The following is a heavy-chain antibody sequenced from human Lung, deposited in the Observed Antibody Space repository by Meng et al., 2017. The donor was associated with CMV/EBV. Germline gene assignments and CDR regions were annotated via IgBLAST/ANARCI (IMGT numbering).Heavy chain of an antibody. CDR2: SYYTGA. CDR3: ARMRGSGSEDY. D-gene: IGHD3-10*01. J-gene: IGHJ4*02. Sequence: CPVSGGPIKNPNYYWSWNRHQPGKGLEWLGYSYYTGAYYNPSLASRIFISLDSSSNRYSLTLRAVTAADTAHYFCARMRGSGSEDYWGPGTLVTVSS. CDR1: GGPIKNPNYY. V-gene: IGHV4-31*03.